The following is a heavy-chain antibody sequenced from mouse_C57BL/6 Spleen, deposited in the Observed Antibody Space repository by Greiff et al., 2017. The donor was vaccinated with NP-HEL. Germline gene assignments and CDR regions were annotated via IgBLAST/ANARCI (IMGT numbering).Heavy chain of an antibody. Sequence: QVQLQQSGAELVRPGASVKMSCKASGYTFTSYNMHWVKQTPRQGLEWIGAIYPGNGDTSSNQQFKGKAKLTVDTSSSPAYMQLSILTSEDSAVYFCARGGILESITTVVATDWYFDVWGTGTTVTVSS. D-gene: IGHD1-1*01. CDR2: IYPGNGDT. J-gene: IGHJ1*03. CDR1: GYTFTSYN. CDR3: ARGGILESITTVVATDWYFDV. V-gene: IGHV1-12*01.